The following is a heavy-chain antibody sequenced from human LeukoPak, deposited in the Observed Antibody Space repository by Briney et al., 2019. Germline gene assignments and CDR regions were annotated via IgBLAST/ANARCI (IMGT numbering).Heavy chain of an antibody. CDR3: AKELYFGSGSYPDY. J-gene: IGHJ4*02. V-gene: IGHV3-30*18. D-gene: IGHD3-10*01. CDR2: ISHDGSDS. CDR1: GFTFSSYG. Sequence: PGRSLRLSCAASGFTFSSYGMHWVRQDPGKGLEWVAVISHDGSDSNYADSVKGRFTISRDNSKNTVYLQMSSLRPEDTAVYFCAKELYFGSGSYPDYWGQGTLVRVSS.